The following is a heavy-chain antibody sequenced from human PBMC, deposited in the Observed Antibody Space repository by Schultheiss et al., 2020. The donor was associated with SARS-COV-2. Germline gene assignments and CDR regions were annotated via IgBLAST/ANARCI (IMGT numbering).Heavy chain of an antibody. Sequence: SETLSLTCTVSGGSISSYYWGWIRQPPGKGLEWIGSIYYSGSTYYNPSLKSRVTISVDTSKNQFSLKLSSVTAADTAVYYCASEDTAMVRVYWGQGTLVTVSS. D-gene: IGHD5-18*01. J-gene: IGHJ4*02. V-gene: IGHV4-39*01. CDR1: GGSISSYY. CDR2: IYYSGST. CDR3: ASEDTAMVRVY.